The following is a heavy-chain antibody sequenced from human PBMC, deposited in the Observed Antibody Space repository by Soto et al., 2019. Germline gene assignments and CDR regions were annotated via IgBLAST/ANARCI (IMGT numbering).Heavy chain of an antibody. D-gene: IGHD6-13*01. CDR3: ATGSGSWYHRHSGMEV. CDR2: FDPEDGET. J-gene: IGHJ6*02. CDR1: GYTLTELS. V-gene: IGHV1-24*01. Sequence: GASVKVSCKVSGYTLTELSMHWVRQAPGKGLEWMGGFDPEDGETIYAQKFQGRVTMTEDTSTDTAYMELCSPRSEDKAVYYCATGSGSWYHRHSGMEVWAQGTTVTV.